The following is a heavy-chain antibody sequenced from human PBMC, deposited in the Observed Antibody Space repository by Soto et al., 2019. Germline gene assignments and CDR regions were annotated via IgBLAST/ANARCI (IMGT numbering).Heavy chain of an antibody. Sequence: QVQLQESGPGLVKPSGTLSLNCAVSSGSISSRNWWSWVRQPPGKGLEWIGEIFHSGYTSYNPSLKSRVTISVDKSKSQFSLKLSSVTAADTAVYYCARHGRGDCSGGGCYGLDNWGQGTLVTVSS. CDR1: SGSISSRNW. D-gene: IGHD2-15*01. J-gene: IGHJ4*02. V-gene: IGHV4-4*02. CDR2: IFHSGYT. CDR3: ARHGRGDCSGGGCYGLDN.